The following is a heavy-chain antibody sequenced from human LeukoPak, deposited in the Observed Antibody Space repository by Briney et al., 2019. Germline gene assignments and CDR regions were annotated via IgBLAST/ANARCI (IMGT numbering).Heavy chain of an antibody. CDR1: GFTFNTYS. D-gene: IGHD3-22*01. J-gene: IGHJ4*02. V-gene: IGHV3-21*01. CDR3: ARDRPGYYYEVY. CDR2: ISSSSSYI. Sequence: GGSLRLSCAASGFTFNTYSMNWVRQAPGKGLEWVSSISSSSSYIYYADSVKGRFTISRDNAKNSLYLQMNSLRAEDTAVYYCARDRPGYYYEVYWGQGALVTVSS.